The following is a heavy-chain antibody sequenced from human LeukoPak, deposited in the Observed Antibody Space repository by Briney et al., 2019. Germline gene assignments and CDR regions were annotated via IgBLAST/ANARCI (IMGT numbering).Heavy chain of an antibody. D-gene: IGHD4-17*01. CDR3: ASTQTYGDNTY. Sequence: PSETLSLTCTISGGSISSSSYYWSWIRQPPGKGLEWIGYISYSGSTNYNPSLKSRVTILIDTSKNQFSLKLSSVTAADTAVYYCASTQTYGDNTYWGQGTLVTVSS. J-gene: IGHJ4*02. V-gene: IGHV4-61*01. CDR2: ISYSGST. CDR1: GGSISSSSYY.